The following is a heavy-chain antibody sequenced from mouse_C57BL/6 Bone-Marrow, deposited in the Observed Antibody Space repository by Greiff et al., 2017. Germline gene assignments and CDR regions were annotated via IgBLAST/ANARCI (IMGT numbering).Heavy chain of an antibody. CDR1: GYSITSGYY. V-gene: IGHV3-6*01. D-gene: IGHD2-5*01. CDR2: ISYDGSN. CDR3: ARDVDYSNSWYFDV. Sequence: EVKLEESGPGLVKPSQSLSLTCSVTGYSITSGYYWNWIRQFPGNKLEWMGYISYDGSNNYNPSLKNRISITRDTSKNQFFLKLNSVTTEDTATYYCARDVDYSNSWYFDVWGTGTTVTVSS. J-gene: IGHJ1*03.